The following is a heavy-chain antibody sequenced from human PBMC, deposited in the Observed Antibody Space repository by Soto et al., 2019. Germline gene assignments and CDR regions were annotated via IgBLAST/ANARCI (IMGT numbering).Heavy chain of an antibody. D-gene: IGHD2-2*01. J-gene: IGHJ4*02. CDR3: ARRTSSSTYYFDY. V-gene: IGHV4-39*02. CDR1: GGSIISSIHY. CDR2: IDYSGTT. Sequence: QLQLQESGPGLVKPSETLSLTCTVSGGSIISSIHYWGWIRQPPGRGLEWIGVIDYSGTTYYNPSLKSRLTMAVDTSKNHFSLNLISVTAADPAVYYCARRTSSSTYYFDYWGQGILVTVSS.